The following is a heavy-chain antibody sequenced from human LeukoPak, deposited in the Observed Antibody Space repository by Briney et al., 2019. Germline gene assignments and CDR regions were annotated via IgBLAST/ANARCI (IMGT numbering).Heavy chain of an antibody. J-gene: IGHJ4*02. V-gene: IGHV3-33*01. Sequence: GGSLRLSCAASGFIFSIYGFHWVRHIRGKCLVWVTDMWFGGSDKFCGDSVKARYPISRHISKNTVHLQMNSLRPEDTAVYHNARDPSCIRGNFAYWGQRTQVTVTS. CDR1: GFIFSIYG. CDR2: MWFGGSDK. D-gene: IGHD3-10*01. CDR3: ARDPSCIRGNFAY.